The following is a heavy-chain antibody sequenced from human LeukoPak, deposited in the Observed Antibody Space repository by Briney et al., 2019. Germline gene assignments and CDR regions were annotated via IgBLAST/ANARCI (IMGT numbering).Heavy chain of an antibody. CDR1: GFTFDDYA. CDR3: ASGRMDIVTTIREGFDY. CDR2: IGAGGSTT. V-gene: IGHV3-48*01. D-gene: IGHD5-12*01. J-gene: IGHJ4*02. Sequence: GGSLRLSCAASGFTFDDYAMHWVRQAPGKGLEWVSYIGAGGSTTYYADSVKGRFTISRDNAKNSLYLQTNSLRAEDTAVYYCASGRMDIVTTIREGFDYWGQGTLVTVSS.